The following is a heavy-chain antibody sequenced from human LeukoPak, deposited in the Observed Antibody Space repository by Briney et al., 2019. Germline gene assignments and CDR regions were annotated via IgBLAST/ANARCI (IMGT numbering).Heavy chain of an antibody. D-gene: IGHD5-24*01. Sequence: GGSLRLSCAASGFTFSSYSMNWVRQAPGKGLEWVANIKEAGSEKYYVDSVKGRFTISRDNAKNSLYLQMNSLRAEDTAVYYCVRDQGWLQFDYWGQGTLVTVSS. V-gene: IGHV3-7*01. CDR2: IKEAGSEK. CDR3: VRDQGWLQFDY. CDR1: GFTFSSYS. J-gene: IGHJ4*02.